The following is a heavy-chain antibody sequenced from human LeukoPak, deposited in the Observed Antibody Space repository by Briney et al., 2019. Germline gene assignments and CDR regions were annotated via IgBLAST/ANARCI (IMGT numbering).Heavy chain of an antibody. CDR2: IFYSGST. Sequence: PSQTLSLTCTVSGDPIISPNFYWSWIRQPPGKGLEWIGYIFYSGSTNYNPSLKSRVTISVDTSKNQFSLKLSSVTAADTAVYYCVRSDDFWSGYYGYWGQGTLVTVSS. CDR3: VRSDDFWSGYYGY. CDR1: GDPIISPNFY. V-gene: IGHV4-61*01. J-gene: IGHJ4*02. D-gene: IGHD3-3*01.